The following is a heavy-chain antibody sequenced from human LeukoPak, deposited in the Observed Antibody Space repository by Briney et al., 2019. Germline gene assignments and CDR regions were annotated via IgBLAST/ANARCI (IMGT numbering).Heavy chain of an antibody. CDR3: ARGRRSSWYHRIRNWFDP. D-gene: IGHD6-13*01. CDR2: IDYSGST. J-gene: IGHJ5*02. V-gene: IGHV4-39*07. Sequence: SETLSLTCTVSGGSISSSSYYWGWIRQPPGKGLEWIGSIDYSGSTYYNPSLKSRVTISVDTSKNQFSLKLSSVTAADTAVYYCARGRRSSWYHRIRNWFDPWGQGTLVTVSS. CDR1: GGSISSSSYY.